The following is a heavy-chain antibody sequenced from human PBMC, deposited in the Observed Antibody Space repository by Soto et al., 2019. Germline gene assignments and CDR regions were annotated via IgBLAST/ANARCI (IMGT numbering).Heavy chain of an antibody. CDR1: GYTFTGYY. Sequence: EASVKVSCKASGYTFTGYYMHWVRQAPGQGLEWMGWINPNSGGTNYAQKFQGWVTMTRDTSISTAYMELSRLRSDDTAVYYCARDLGELDTAGGYDYWGQGTLVTVPS. J-gene: IGHJ4*02. D-gene: IGHD5-12*01. V-gene: IGHV1-2*04. CDR3: ARDLGELDTAGGYDY. CDR2: INPNSGGT.